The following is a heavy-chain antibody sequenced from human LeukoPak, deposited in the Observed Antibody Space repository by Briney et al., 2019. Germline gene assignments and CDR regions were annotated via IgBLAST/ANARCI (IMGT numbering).Heavy chain of an antibody. CDR2: IYYSGST. J-gene: IGHJ4*02. D-gene: IGHD3-16*01. CDR3: ARQGGAFDY. Sequence: TSSETLSLTCTVSGGSISSSSYYWGWIRQPPGKGLKWIGSIYYSGSTYYNPSLKSRVTISVDTSKNQFSLKLSSVTAADTAVYYCARQGGAFDYWGQGTLVTVSS. V-gene: IGHV4-39*01. CDR1: GGSISSSSYY.